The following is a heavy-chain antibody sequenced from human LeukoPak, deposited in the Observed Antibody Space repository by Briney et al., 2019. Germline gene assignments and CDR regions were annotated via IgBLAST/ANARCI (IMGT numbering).Heavy chain of an antibody. CDR1: GGSISNYY. J-gene: IGHJ4*02. V-gene: IGHV4-59*08. D-gene: IGHD2-15*01. CDR3: ARHPFATPFDY. CDR2: IYRTGDT. Sequence: SETLSLTCTVSGGSISNYYWSWIRQPPGKGLEWIGCIYRTGDTNHNPSLKSRVTISLDTSKNQVSLNLKSVTAADTAVYHCARHPFATPFDYWGQGILVSVSS.